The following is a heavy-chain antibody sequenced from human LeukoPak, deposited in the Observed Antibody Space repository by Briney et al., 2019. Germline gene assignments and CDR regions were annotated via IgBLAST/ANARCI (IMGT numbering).Heavy chain of an antibody. V-gene: IGHV4-61*01. J-gene: IGHJ5*02. D-gene: IGHD6-19*01. Sequence: SETLSLTCTVSGGSVSSGSYYWSWIRQPPGKGLEWIGYIYYSGSTNYNPSLKSRVTISVDTSKNQFFLKLSSVTAADTAVYYCARDPALYSSGWHKWFDPWGQGTLVTVSS. CDR2: IYYSGST. CDR3: ARDPALYSSGWHKWFDP. CDR1: GGSVSSGSYY.